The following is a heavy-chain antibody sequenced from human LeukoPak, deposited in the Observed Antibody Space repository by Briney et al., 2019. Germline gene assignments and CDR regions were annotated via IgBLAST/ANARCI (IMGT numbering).Heavy chain of an antibody. V-gene: IGHV3-48*03. D-gene: IGHD1-26*01. Sequence: GGSLRLSCAGSGFTFRNYEMSWVRQAPGKGLEWVSHISRDGSTVYYRDSVKGRFTISRDNAKNSLYLQMNSLRAEDTALYYCAKDIGSIYAFDIWGQGTMVTVSS. J-gene: IGHJ3*02. CDR2: ISRDGSTV. CDR3: AKDIGSIYAFDI. CDR1: GFTFRNYE.